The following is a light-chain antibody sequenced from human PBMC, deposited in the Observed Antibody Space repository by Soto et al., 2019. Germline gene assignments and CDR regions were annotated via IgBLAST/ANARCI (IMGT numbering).Light chain of an antibody. CDR3: QQYGSSRGT. CDR1: QSVSSSY. J-gene: IGKJ2*02. V-gene: IGKV3-20*01. CDR2: GAS. Sequence: EIVLTQSPGTLTLSPGERATLSCRASQSVSSSYLAWYQQKPGQAPRLLIYGASSRATGIPDRFSGSGSGTDFTLTISRLEHEDCAVYYCQQYGSSRGTFEQGNKLAIK.